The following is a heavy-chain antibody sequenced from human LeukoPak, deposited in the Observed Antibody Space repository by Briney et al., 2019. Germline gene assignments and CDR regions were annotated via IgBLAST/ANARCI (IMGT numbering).Heavy chain of an antibody. J-gene: IGHJ4*02. V-gene: IGHV3-21*01. Sequence: GGSLRLSCAASGFTFSSYWMSWVRQAPGKGLEWVSSISSSSSYIYYADSVKGRFTISRDNAKNSLYLQMNSLRAEDTAVYYCARDFSGSSPYYFDYWGQGTLVTVSS. CDR2: ISSSSSYI. D-gene: IGHD1-26*01. CDR1: GFTFSSYW. CDR3: ARDFSGSSPYYFDY.